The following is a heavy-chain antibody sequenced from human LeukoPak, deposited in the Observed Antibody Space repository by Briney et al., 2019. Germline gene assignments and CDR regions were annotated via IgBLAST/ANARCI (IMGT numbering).Heavy chain of an antibody. V-gene: IGHV4-59*01. J-gene: IGHJ4*02. CDR3: ARMRSPGSYYFDD. Sequence: SQTLSLTCTVSGGSISSNHWSWIRQPPGKGLEWIGYIYYTGSPNYNPSLKSRLTISVDTSKNQLSLKVSSVTAADTAIYYCARMRSPGSYYFDDWGQGTLVTVSS. CDR2: IYYTGSP. CDR1: GGSISSNH. D-gene: IGHD3-10*01.